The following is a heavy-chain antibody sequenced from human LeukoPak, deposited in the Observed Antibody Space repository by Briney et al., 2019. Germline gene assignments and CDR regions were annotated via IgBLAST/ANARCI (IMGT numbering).Heavy chain of an antibody. V-gene: IGHV3-48*03. CDR2: ISSSGSTI. CDR1: GFTFSSYE. Sequence: GGSLRLSCAASGFTFSSYEMNWVRQAPGKGLEWVSYISSSGSTIYYADSVEGRFTISRDNAKNSLYLQMNSLRAEDTAVYYCATSPEAFDIWGQGTMVTVSS. CDR3: ATSPEAFDI. J-gene: IGHJ3*02. D-gene: IGHD1-14*01.